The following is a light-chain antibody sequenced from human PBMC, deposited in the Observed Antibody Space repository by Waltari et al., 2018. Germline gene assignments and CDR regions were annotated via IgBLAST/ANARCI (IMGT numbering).Light chain of an antibody. CDR1: STNIASNP. J-gene: IGLJ1*01. CDR2: NNN. Sequence: QSVLTQTPSATGTPGQWLTFSCFGCSTNIASNPVMWYQQLPGTAPKLLIYNNNQRPSGVPDRFSGSKSGTSASLAISVLQSEDEADYYCAAWDGIFIGHYVFGTGTKVTVL. V-gene: IGLV1-44*01. CDR3: AAWDGIFIGHYV.